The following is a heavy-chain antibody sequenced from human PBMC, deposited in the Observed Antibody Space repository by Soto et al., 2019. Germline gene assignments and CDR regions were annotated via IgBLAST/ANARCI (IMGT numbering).Heavy chain of an antibody. CDR2: ISSSSSYI. J-gene: IGHJ6*03. D-gene: IGHD3-10*01. V-gene: IGHV3-21*01. Sequence: GGSLRLSCAASGFTFSSYSMNLVRQAPGKGLEWVSSISSSSSYIYYADSVKGRFTISRDNAKNSLYLQMNSLRAEDTAVYYCARGVRSYYYYMDVWGKGTTVTVSS. CDR1: GFTFSSYS. CDR3: ARGVRSYYYYMDV.